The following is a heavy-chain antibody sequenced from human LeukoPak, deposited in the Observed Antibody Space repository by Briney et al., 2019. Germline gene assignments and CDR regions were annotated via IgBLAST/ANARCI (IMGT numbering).Heavy chain of an antibody. J-gene: IGHJ4*02. CDR1: GFTFSSYA. D-gene: IGHD1/OR15-1a*01. CDR2: ISSSSSYI. V-gene: IGHV3-21*01. CDR3: ARDRITGTDPHFDY. Sequence: NTGGSLRLSCAASGFTFSSYAMSWVRQAPGKGLEWVSSISSSSSYIYYADSVKGRFTISRDNAKNSLYLQMNSLRAEDTAVYYCARDRITGTDPHFDYWGQGTLVTVSS.